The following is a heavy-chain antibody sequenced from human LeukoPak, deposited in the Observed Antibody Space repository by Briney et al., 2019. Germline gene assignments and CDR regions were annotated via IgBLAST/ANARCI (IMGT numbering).Heavy chain of an antibody. Sequence: SVKVSCEASGGTFSSYAISWVRQAPGQGLEWMGRIIPILGIANYAQKFQGRVTITADKSTSTAYMELSSLRSEDTAVYYWARVDTAMVIDYWGQGTLVTVSS. D-gene: IGHD5-18*01. CDR3: ARVDTAMVIDY. CDR2: IIPILGIA. J-gene: IGHJ4*02. V-gene: IGHV1-69*04. CDR1: GGTFSSYA.